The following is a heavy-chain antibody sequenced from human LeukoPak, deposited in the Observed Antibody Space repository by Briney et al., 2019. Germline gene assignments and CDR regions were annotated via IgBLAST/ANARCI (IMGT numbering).Heavy chain of an antibody. D-gene: IGHD5-18*01. CDR2: INPSGGST. V-gene: IGHV1-46*01. J-gene: IGHJ4*02. CDR1: GYTFTSYY. Sequence: GASVKVSCKASGYTFTSYYMHWVRQAPGQGLEWMGIINPSGGSTSYAQKFQGRVTMTRDTSTSTVYMELSSLRSEDTAVYYCARGTGDTAMVMGGNYFDYWGQGTLVTVSS. CDR3: ARGTGDTAMVMGGNYFDY.